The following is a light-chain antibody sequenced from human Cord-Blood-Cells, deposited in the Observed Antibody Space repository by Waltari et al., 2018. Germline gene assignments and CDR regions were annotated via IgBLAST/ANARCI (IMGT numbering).Light chain of an antibody. V-gene: IGLV2-23*01. J-gene: IGLJ2*01. CDR3: CSYAGSSTYVV. CDR1: SRNIAGAHL. CDR2: EGS. Sequence: QSALTQTASVTGSPGQSITIHCTGTSRNIAGAHLVSWYHQHPGKAPKLMIYEGSKRPSGVSNRFSGSKSGNTASLTISGLQAEDEADYYCCSYAGSSTYVVFGGGTKLTVL.